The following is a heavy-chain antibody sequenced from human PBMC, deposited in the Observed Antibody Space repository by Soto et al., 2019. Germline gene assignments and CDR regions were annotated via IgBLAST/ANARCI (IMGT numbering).Heavy chain of an antibody. Sequence: GGSLRLSCAASGFTFTTYAMGWVRQAPGKGLEWVSSMSTSGSSTYYADSVKGRFTLSRDSSKNTLSLQMNSLRAEDTAVYYCAKHIWFGTHHNWFDPWGQGTLVTVSS. CDR3: AKHIWFGTHHNWFDP. V-gene: IGHV3-23*01. D-gene: IGHD3-10*01. CDR2: MSTSGSST. CDR1: GFTFTTYA. J-gene: IGHJ5*02.